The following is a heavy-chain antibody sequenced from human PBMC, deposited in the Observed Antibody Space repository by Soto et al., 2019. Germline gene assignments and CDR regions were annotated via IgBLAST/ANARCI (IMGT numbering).Heavy chain of an antibody. D-gene: IGHD3-10*01. J-gene: IGHJ6*01. CDR1: GFTFSSYA. V-gene: IGHV3-30-3*01. Sequence: QVQLVESGGGVVQPGRSLRLSCAASGFTFSSYAMHWVRQAPGKGLEWVAVISYDGSNKYYADSVKGRFTISRDNSKNTLYLQMNSLRAEDTAVYYCSRGLWFGDTSYGMDV. CDR2: ISYDGSNK. CDR3: SRGLWFGDTSYGMDV.